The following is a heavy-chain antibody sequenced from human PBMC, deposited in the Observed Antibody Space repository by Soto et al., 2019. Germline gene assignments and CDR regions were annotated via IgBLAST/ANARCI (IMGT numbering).Heavy chain of an antibody. D-gene: IGHD3-10*01. Sequence: QITLKESGPPLVKPTQTLTLTCTFSGFSLSTSGVGVGWIRQPPGKALEWLALIYWDDDKRYSPSLKSRLTITKDTSKNQVVLTMTNIDPVDTATYYGANTNDTMVRGGTFDYWGQGTLVTASS. J-gene: IGHJ4*02. CDR3: ANTNDTMVRGGTFDY. CDR2: IYWDDDK. CDR1: GFSLSTSGVG. V-gene: IGHV2-5*02.